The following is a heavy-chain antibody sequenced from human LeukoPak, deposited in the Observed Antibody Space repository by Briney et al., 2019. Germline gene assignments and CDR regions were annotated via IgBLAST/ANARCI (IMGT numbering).Heavy chain of an antibody. CDR3: AKDGYNYSDY. Sequence: PGGSLRLSCAASGFTFSNYGMHWVRQAPGKGLEWVAFIRYDGSNKDYADSVKGRFTISRDNFKNTLYLQMNSLRAEDTAVYYCAKDGYNYSDYWGQGTLVTVSS. J-gene: IGHJ4*02. CDR2: IRYDGSNK. D-gene: IGHD5-24*01. V-gene: IGHV3-30*02. CDR1: GFTFSNYG.